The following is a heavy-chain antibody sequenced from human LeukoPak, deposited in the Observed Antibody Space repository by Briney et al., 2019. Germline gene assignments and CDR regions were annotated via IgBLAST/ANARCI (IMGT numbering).Heavy chain of an antibody. J-gene: IGHJ6*02. V-gene: IGHV3-53*01. CDR1: GFTVSSNY. Sequence: GGSLRLSCAASGFTVSSNYMTWVRQAPGKGLEWVSVIYSGGTTYYADSVKGRLTISRDNSKNTLFLQINSLRAEDTAVYYCARGLRGMADSYYYGMDLWGQGTTVTVSS. CDR2: IYSGGTT. CDR3: ARGLRGMADSYYYGMDL. D-gene: IGHD3-16*01.